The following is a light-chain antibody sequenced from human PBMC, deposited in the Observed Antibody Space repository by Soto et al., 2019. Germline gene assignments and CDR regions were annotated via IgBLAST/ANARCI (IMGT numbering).Light chain of an antibody. CDR3: QQANSFPLT. J-gene: IGKJ4*01. CDR2: DAS. V-gene: IGKV1-12*01. CDR1: QTISTW. Sequence: DIQVTQSPPTLSSSLGDRFTITCRASQTISTWMAWYQQKPGKAPKLVIYDASSLQSGVPSRFSGSGSGTDFTLTISSLQPEDFATYYCQQANSFPLTFGGGTKVDIK.